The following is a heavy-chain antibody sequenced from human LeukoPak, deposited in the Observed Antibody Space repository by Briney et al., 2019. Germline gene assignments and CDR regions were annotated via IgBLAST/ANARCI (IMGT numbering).Heavy chain of an antibody. CDR2: IYSGGST. V-gene: IGHV3-66*01. CDR3: AKDHRYSSGWQHY. CDR1: GFTVSSNY. J-gene: IGHJ4*02. D-gene: IGHD6-19*01. Sequence: GGSLRLSCAASGFTVSSNYMSWVRQAPGKGLEWVSVIYSGGSTYYADSVKGRFTISRDNAKNSLYLQMNSLRAEDTAVYYCAKDHRYSSGWQHYWGQGTLVTVSS.